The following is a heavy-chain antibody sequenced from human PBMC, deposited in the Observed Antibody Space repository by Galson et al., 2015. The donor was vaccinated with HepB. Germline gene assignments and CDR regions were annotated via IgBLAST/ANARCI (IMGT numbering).Heavy chain of an antibody. CDR1: GGSISSSSYY. D-gene: IGHD6-13*01. Sequence: ETLSLTCTVSGGSISSSSYYWGWIRQPPGKGLEWIGSIYYSGSTYYNPSLKSRVTISVDTSKNQFSLKLSSVTAADTAVYYCARDGRLIAAAGTFDYWGQGTLVTVSS. V-gene: IGHV4-39*07. J-gene: IGHJ4*02. CDR3: ARDGRLIAAAGTFDY. CDR2: IYYSGST.